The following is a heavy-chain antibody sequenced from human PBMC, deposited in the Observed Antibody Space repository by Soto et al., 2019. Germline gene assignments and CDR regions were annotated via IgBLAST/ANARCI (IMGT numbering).Heavy chain of an antibody. CDR3: AREGAYYDGSGSYYNYFDY. J-gene: IGHJ4*02. V-gene: IGHV1-18*01. CDR2: ISAYNGNT. Sequence: QVQLVQSGAEVKKPGASVKVSCKASGYTFTSYGISWVRQAPGQGLEWMGWISAYNGNTNYALKLQGRVTMTTDTSTSTAYMELRSLRSDDTAVYYCAREGAYYDGSGSYYNYFDYWGQGTLVTVSS. D-gene: IGHD3-10*01. CDR1: GYTFTSYG.